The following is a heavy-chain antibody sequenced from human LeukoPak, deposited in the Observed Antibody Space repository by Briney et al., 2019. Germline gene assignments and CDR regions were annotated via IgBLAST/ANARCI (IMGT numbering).Heavy chain of an antibody. CDR3: ATRPSRSDRFFPYFDY. V-gene: IGHV4-61*01. CDR2: IYYSGST. J-gene: IGHJ4*02. CDR1: GGSVSRDSYY. Sequence: SETLSLTCTVSGGSVSRDSYYWSWIRQPPGKGLEWIGYIYYSGSTNYNPSLKSRVTISVDTSKNQVSLKLSSVTAADTAVYYCATRPSRSDRFFPYFDYWGQGTLVTVSS. D-gene: IGHD2-2*01.